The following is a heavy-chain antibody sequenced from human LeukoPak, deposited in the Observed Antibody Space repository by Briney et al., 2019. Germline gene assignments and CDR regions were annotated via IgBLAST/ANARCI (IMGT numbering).Heavy chain of an antibody. J-gene: IGHJ4*02. CDR2: IYYTGST. V-gene: IGHV4-61*01. Sequence: PSETLSLTCTVSGASVSSGTYYWSWIRQPPGKGLEWIGYIYYTGSTNYNPSLKSRVTISGDTSKKQFSLKLSSVTAADTAVYYCARDQKGFDYWGQGTLVTVSS. CDR3: ARDQKGFDY. CDR1: GASVSSGTYY.